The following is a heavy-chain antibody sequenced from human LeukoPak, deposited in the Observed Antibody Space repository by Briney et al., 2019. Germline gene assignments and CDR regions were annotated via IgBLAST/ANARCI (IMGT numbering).Heavy chain of an antibody. D-gene: IGHD2-21*01. J-gene: IGHJ4*02. Sequence: PSETLSLTCAVSGYSISSGFYWDWIRQPPGKGLEWIGTIYHSGSTYYNPSLKSRVTISVDTSTNQFSLKLSSVTAADTAVFYCARQGPYCGGDCSNCFDFWGQGILVTVSS. CDR1: GYSISSGFY. V-gene: IGHV4-38-2*01. CDR3: ARQGPYCGGDCSNCFDF. CDR2: IYHSGST.